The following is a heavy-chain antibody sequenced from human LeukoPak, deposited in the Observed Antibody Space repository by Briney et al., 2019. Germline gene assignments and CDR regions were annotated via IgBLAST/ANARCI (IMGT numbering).Heavy chain of an antibody. J-gene: IGHJ4*02. CDR3: TRDLEY. CDR2: IGSGGSVM. Sequence: PGGSLRLSCGASGYTFSDYTMNWVRQAPGKRPEWISYIGSGGSVMHYAASVKGGFTLSRDNVENSLYLQMNSLRLEDTAVYYCTRDLEYWGQGVLATVSS. V-gene: IGHV3-48*01. CDR1: GYTFSDYT.